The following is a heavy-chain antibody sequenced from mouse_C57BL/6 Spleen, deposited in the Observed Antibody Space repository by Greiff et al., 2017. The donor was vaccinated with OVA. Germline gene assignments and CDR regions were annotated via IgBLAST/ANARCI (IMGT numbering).Heavy chain of an antibody. V-gene: IGHV1-52*01. D-gene: IGHD2-5*01. CDR1: GYTFTSYW. CDR3: ARPEYYSNWFAY. J-gene: IGHJ3*01. Sequence: VQLQESGAELVRPGSSVKLSCKASGYTFTSYWMHWVKPRPIQGLEWIGNIDPSDSETHYNQKFKDKATLTVDKSSSTAYMQLSSLTSEDSAVYYCARPEYYSNWFAYWGQGTLVTVSA. CDR2: IDPSDSET.